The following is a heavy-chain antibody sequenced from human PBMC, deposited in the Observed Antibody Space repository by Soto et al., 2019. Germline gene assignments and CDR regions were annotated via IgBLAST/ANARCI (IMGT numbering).Heavy chain of an antibody. Sequence: GGSLRLSCAASGFTVSSNYMSWVRQAPGKGLEWVSVIYSGGSTYYADSVKGRFTISRDNSKNTLYLQMNSLRAEDTAVYYCARESVTRPLYYYYYGMDVWGQGTTVTVSS. J-gene: IGHJ6*02. CDR1: GFTVSSNY. CDR3: ARESVTRPLYYYYYGMDV. D-gene: IGHD4-4*01. V-gene: IGHV3-53*01. CDR2: IYSGGST.